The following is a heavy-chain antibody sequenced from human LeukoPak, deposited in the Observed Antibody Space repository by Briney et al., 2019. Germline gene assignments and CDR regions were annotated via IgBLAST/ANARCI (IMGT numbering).Heavy chain of an antibody. V-gene: IGHV4-59*01. CDR1: GVSIGSYY. Sequence: SETLSLTCTVSGVSIGSYYWSWIRQPPGKGLEWIGHISYSGSTNYNTSLKSRVTISVDTSKNQFSLKLSSVTAADTAVYYCARGGSGYALNWFDPWGQGTLVTVSS. CDR3: ARGGSGYALNWFDP. D-gene: IGHD5-12*01. CDR2: ISYSGST. J-gene: IGHJ5*02.